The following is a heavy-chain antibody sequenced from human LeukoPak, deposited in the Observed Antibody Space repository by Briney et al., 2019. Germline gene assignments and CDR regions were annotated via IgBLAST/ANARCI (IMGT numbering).Heavy chain of an antibody. D-gene: IGHD1-26*01. CDR3: AKSGGYGLIDY. Sequence: SETLSLTCAVSGASISGSGYYWGWVSQPPGTGLEWVGNIYYSGRTYYNASLQSRVTISLDTSKNQFSLRLNSVTAADTAMYCCAKSGGYGLIDYWGQGTLVTVSS. CDR1: GASISGSGYY. J-gene: IGHJ4*02. V-gene: IGHV4-39*01. CDR2: IYYSGRT.